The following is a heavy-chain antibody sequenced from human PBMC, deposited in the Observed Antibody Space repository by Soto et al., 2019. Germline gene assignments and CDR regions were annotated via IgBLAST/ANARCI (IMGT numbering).Heavy chain of an antibody. J-gene: IGHJ6*02. CDR3: ARDLLRAGDYAMDV. Sequence: PGGSLRLSCAASGFTFSDYTMNWVRQAPGKGLEWVSLITATGSFIYQADSVKGRFTISRDNAKNSLYLQMNSLRDEDTAVYYCARDLLRAGDYAMDVWGQGTTVTVSS. CDR1: GFTFSDYT. CDR2: ITATGSFI. D-gene: IGHD1-26*01. V-gene: IGHV3-21*06.